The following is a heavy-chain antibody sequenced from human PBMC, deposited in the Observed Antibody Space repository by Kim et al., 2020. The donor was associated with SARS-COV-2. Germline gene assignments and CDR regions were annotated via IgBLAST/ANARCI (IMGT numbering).Heavy chain of an antibody. Sequence: SETLSLTCTVSGGSISSSSYYWGWIRQPPGKGLEWIGSIYYSGSTYYNPSLKSRVTISVDTSKNQFSLKLSSVTAADTAVYYCARRDYSSGWTLFDYWGQGTLVTVSS. CDR2: IYYSGST. CDR3: ARRDYSSGWTLFDY. J-gene: IGHJ4*02. CDR1: GGSISSSSYY. V-gene: IGHV4-39*07. D-gene: IGHD6-19*01.